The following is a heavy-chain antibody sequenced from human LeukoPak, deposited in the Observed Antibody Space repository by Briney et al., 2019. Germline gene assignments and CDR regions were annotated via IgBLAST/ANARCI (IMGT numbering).Heavy chain of an antibody. D-gene: IGHD5-12*01. CDR2: ISYDGSNK. Sequence: GGSLRLSCAASGFTFSSYGMHWVRQAPGKGLEWVAVISYDGSNKYYVDSVKGRFNISRDNSKNTLYLQMNSLRAEDTAVYYCAKESAGSGYSGYDYFEYFQHWGQGTLVTVSS. J-gene: IGHJ1*01. CDR3: AKESAGSGYSGYDYFEYFQH. CDR1: GFTFSSYG. V-gene: IGHV3-30*18.